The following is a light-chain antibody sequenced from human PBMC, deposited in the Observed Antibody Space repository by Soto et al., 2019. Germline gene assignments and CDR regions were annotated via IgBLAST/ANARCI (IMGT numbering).Light chain of an antibody. CDR2: VAS. V-gene: IGKV1-9*01. CDR1: QGIHSY. Sequence: DIQLTQSPSFLSASVGERVTITCRASQGIHSYLACYQQKTGEAPELLLYVASSWQSGVHSRFSGSGSGTEFTLTISSRQPEDFATYYCQQVNSYPLTFGGGTKVEIK. J-gene: IGKJ4*01. CDR3: QQVNSYPLT.